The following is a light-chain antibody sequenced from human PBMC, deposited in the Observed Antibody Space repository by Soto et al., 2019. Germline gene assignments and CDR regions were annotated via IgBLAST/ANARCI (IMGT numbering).Light chain of an antibody. V-gene: IGKV1-5*03. Sequence: DIHMTQSPSTLSASVGDRVTITCRASQNINSWLAWYQQTPGKAPKLLIYEASSLEKGVPARFGGSGSGTEFTLTISSLQPDDFATYYCQQYNVYSWTFGQGTKVDI. CDR3: QQYNVYSWT. CDR2: EAS. CDR1: QNINSW. J-gene: IGKJ1*01.